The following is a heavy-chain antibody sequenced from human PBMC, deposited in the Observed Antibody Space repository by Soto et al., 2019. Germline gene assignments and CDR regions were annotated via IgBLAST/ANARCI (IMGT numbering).Heavy chain of an antibody. V-gene: IGHV3-73*01. Sequence: EVQLVESGGGLVQPGGSLRLSCAASGFTFSASAMHWVRQASGKGLEWVGRVRSKANNYATAYAASVEGRFTISRDDSKXTXXLQMNSLKSEDTAVYYCTRQGGYCGGGSCYAFNDYWGQGTLVTVSS. D-gene: IGHD2-15*01. J-gene: IGHJ4*02. CDR2: VRSKANNYAT. CDR1: GFTFSASA. CDR3: TRQGGYCGGGSCYAFNDY.